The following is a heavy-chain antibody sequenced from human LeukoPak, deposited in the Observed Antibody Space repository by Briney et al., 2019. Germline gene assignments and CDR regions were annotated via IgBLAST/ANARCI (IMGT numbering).Heavy chain of an antibody. CDR2: IGTAGDP. CDR1: GFTFSSYD. V-gene: IGHV3-13*05. D-gene: IGHD3-22*01. CDR3: ARGAARYYDSSGYAFDI. Sequence: GGSLRLSCAASGFTFSSYDMHWVRQATGKGLEWVSAIGTAGDPYYPGSVKGQFTISRENAKNSLYLQMNSLRAGDTAVYYCARGAARYYDSSGYAFDIWGQGTMVTVSS. J-gene: IGHJ3*02.